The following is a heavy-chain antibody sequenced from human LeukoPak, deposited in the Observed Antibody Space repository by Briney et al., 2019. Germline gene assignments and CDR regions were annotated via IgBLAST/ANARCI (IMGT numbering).Heavy chain of an antibody. J-gene: IGHJ4*02. D-gene: IGHD3-10*01. CDR2: IFYSGAA. Sequence: SETLSLTCTVSGGSISSSDYYWGWVRQPPGKGLEWIGSIFYSGAAHCNPSLKSRVTISVDTSNNQFSLMLSSVTAADTAVYYCARLTSGTHPNFDYWGQGTLVTVSS. CDR1: GGSISSSDYY. CDR3: ARLTSGTHPNFDY. V-gene: IGHV4-39*01.